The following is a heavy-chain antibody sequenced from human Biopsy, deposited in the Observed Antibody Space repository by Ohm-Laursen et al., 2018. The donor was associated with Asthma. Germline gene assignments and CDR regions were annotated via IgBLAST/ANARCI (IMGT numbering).Heavy chain of an antibody. V-gene: IGHV3-30*03. J-gene: IGHJ6*02. Sequence: SLRLSCAASRFTYEMHWVRQAPGKGLEWVAVISYDGTNKDYAGSVKGRFTFSRDNSQNTLSLEMNSLRVEDTAVYYCARDLRSDNWNPWGMDVWGLGTTVTVAS. D-gene: IGHD1-20*01. CDR1: RFTYE. CDR2: ISYDGTNK. CDR3: ARDLRSDNWNPWGMDV.